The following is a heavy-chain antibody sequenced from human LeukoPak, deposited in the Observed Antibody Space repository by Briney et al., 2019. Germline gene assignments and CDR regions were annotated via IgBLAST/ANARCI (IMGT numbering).Heavy chain of an antibody. D-gene: IGHD3-10*01. V-gene: IGHV1-3*01. J-gene: IGHJ4*02. CDR3: ARDNDPSYYYGSGSLGY. CDR1: GYSFTSQD. CDR2: INPDNGYT. Sequence: GASVKVSCKASGYSFTSQDMHWVRQAPGQRLEWLGCINPDNGYTTYSQKFQGRVTITADKSTSTAYMELSSLRSEDTAVYYCARDNDPSYYYGSGSLGYWGQGTLVTVSS.